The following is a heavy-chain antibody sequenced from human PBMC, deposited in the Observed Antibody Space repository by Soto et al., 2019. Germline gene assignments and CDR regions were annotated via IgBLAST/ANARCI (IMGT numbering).Heavy chain of an antibody. CDR2: IYYSGST. Sequence: QVQLQESGPGLVKPSQTLSLTCTVSGGSISSGDYYWSWIRQPPGKGLEWIGYIYYSGSTYYNPSLKSRVTISVDTSKIQFSLKLSSVTAADTAVYYCARASRGVVVAGYRDWFDPWGQGTLVTVSS. V-gene: IGHV4-30-4*01. J-gene: IGHJ5*02. CDR3: ARASRGVVVAGYRDWFDP. CDR1: GGSISSGDYY. D-gene: IGHD2-15*01.